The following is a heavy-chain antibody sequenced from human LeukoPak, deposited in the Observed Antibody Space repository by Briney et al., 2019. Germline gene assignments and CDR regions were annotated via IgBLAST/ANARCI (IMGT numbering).Heavy chain of an antibody. CDR2: ISGSGGST. CDR3: AKGGEWFGESVDY. Sequence: SGGSLRLSCAASGFTFSSYAMSWVRQAPGKGLEWVKAISGSGGSTYYADSVKGRFTISRDNSKNTLYLQMNSLRAEDTAVYYCAKGGEWFGESVDYWGQGTLVTVSS. J-gene: IGHJ4*02. D-gene: IGHD3-10*01. V-gene: IGHV3-23*01. CDR1: GFTFSSYA.